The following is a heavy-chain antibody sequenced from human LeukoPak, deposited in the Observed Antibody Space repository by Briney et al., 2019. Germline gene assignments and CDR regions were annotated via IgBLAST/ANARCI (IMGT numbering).Heavy chain of an antibody. V-gene: IGHV3-30*02. CDR3: AKGRNNGYSYGFDY. CDR1: GFTFSSYG. D-gene: IGHD5-18*01. CDR2: IRYDGSNK. J-gene: IGHJ4*02. Sequence: GGSLRLSCAASGFTFSSYGMHWVRQAPGKGLEWVAFIRYDGSNKYYADSVKGRFTISRDNSKNTLYLQMNSLRAEDTAVYYCAKGRNNGYSYGFDYWGQGTLVTVSS.